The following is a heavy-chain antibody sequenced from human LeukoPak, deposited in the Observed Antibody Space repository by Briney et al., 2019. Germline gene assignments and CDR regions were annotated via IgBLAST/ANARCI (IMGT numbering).Heavy chain of an antibody. J-gene: IGHJ3*02. CDR1: GYTFTVYY. Sequence: ASVKVSCKDSGYTFTVYYMHWVRQAPGQGLEWMGWINPNSGGTNYAQKFQGRVTMTRDTTTSTVYMELSSLRSEDTAVYYCARVREGYNDAYDIWGQGTMVTVTS. CDR2: INPNSGGT. CDR3: ARVREGYNDAYDI. V-gene: IGHV1-2*02. D-gene: IGHD5-24*01.